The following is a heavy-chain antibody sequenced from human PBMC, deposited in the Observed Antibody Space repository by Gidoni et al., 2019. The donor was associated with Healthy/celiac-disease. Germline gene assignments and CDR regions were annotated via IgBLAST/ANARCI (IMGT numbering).Heavy chain of an antibody. CDR3: ARVPDGYNWSPYFDM. CDR2: IIPIFGPA. D-gene: IGHD5-12*01. CDR1: GGTFSSHD. Sequence: QVQLVQSGAEVKKPGSSVKVSCKASGGTFSSHDISWVRQAPGQGLEWMGGIIPIFGPANYAQKFQGRVTITADESTSTAYMELSSLRSEDTAVYYCARVPDGYNWSPYFDMWGQGTMVTVSS. V-gene: IGHV1-69*12. J-gene: IGHJ3*02.